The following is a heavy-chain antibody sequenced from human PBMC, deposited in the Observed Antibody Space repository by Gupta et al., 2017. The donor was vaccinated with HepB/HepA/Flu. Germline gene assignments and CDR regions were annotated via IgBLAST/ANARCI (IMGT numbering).Heavy chain of an antibody. D-gene: IGHD3-10*01. V-gene: IGHV3-30-3*01. Sequence: QVQLVESGGGVVQPGRSLRLSCAASGFTFSSYAMHWVRQAPGKGLEWVAVISYDGSNKYYADSVKGRFTISRDNSKNTLYLQMNSLRAEDTAVYYCASRDGAVDVWGQGTTVTVSS. CDR1: GFTFSSYA. J-gene: IGHJ6*02. CDR2: ISYDGSNK. CDR3: ASRDGAVDV.